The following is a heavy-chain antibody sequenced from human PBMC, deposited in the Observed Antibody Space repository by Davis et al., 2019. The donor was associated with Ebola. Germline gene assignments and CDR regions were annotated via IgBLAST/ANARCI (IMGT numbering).Heavy chain of an antibody. V-gene: IGHV3-7*01. D-gene: IGHD2-15*01. J-gene: IGHJ6*02. CDR3: ATMVVVVEHDYSYGMDV. CDR2: IKQDGSEK. Sequence: GESLKISCAASGFTFSSYWMSWVRQAPGKGLEWVANIKQDGSEKYYVDSVKGRFTISRDNAKNSLYLQMNSLRAEDTAVYYCATMVVVVEHDYSYGMDVWGQGTTVTVSS. CDR1: GFTFSSYW.